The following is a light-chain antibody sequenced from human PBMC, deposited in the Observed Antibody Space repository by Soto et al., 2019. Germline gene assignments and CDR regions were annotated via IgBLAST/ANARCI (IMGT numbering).Light chain of an antibody. CDR1: SSDIGAYNY. J-gene: IGLJ2*01. CDR3: SSYTSTGPQVL. CDR2: NVN. Sequence: QSALTQPASVSGSPGQSITISCTGTSSDIGAYNYVSWYQRHPGRAPKLIIYNVNDRPPWISDRFSGSKSDNAASLTISWLQTEDEADYLCSSYTSTGPQVLFGGGTKVTVL. V-gene: IGLV2-14*03.